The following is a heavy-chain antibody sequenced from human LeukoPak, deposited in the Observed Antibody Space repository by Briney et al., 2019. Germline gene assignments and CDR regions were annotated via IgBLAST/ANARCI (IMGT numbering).Heavy chain of an antibody. D-gene: IGHD1-26*01. CDR1: GGSISSYY. CDR3: ARFRLRGGSLDFDY. V-gene: IGHV4-59*01. J-gene: IGHJ4*02. CDR2: IYFSGST. Sequence: SETLSLTCTVSGGSISSYYWSWIRQPPGKGLEWIGYIYFSGSTTYNPSLKSRVTISVDTSKNQFSLKLSSVTAADTAVYFCARFRLRGGSLDFDYWGQGTLVTVSP.